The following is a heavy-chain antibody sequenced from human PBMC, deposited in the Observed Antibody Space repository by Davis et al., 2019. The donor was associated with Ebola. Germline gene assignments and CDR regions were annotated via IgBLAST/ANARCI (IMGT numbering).Heavy chain of an antibody. CDR3: ARDPTRTYYDFWSGSSDYYYGMDV. V-gene: IGHV3-74*01. J-gene: IGHJ6*02. CDR2: ISGDGSST. Sequence: GESLKISCTASGFIFSISWMHWVRQAPGERLVWVSRISGDGSSTHYADSVKGRFTISRDNAKNSLYLQMNSLRAEDTAVYYCARDPTRTYYDFWSGSSDYYYGMDVWGQGTTVTVSS. CDR1: GFIFSISW. D-gene: IGHD3-3*01.